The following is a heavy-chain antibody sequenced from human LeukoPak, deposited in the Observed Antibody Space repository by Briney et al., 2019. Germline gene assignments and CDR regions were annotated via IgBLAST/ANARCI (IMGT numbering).Heavy chain of an antibody. CDR2: IIPIFGTA. CDR3: ARGSAGAYYYYGMDV. V-gene: IGHV1-69*13. CDR1: GGTFSNYA. D-gene: IGHD6-13*01. Sequence: SVKVSCKASGGTFSNYAISWVRQAPGQGLEWMGGIIPIFGTANYAQKFQGRVTITADESTSTAYMELSSLRSEDTAVYYCARGSAGAYYYYGMDVWGQGTTVTVSS. J-gene: IGHJ6*02.